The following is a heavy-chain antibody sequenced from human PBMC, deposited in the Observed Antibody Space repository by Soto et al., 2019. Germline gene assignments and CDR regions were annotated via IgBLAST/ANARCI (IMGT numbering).Heavy chain of an antibody. D-gene: IGHD6-19*01. V-gene: IGHV4-31*03. CDR1: GGSVSGGVYY. J-gene: IGHJ1*01. Sequence: QVQLQESGPGLVKPSQTLSLTCTVSGGSVSGGVYYWNWIRQHPEKGLEWNEYIYYSGSTYYNPSXXXRXXISADTSKNQFSLKLSSVTVADTAVYYCARSSVAGAGYFQHWGQGTKVIVSS. CDR2: IYYSGST. CDR3: ARSSVAGAGYFQH.